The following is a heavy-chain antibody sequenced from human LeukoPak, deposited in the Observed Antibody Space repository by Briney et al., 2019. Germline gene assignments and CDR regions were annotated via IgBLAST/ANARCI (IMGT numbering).Heavy chain of an antibody. V-gene: IGHV3-7*03. CDR3: ASNTVTTA. D-gene: IGHD4-17*01. J-gene: IGHJ4*02. Sequence: GGSLRLSCAASGFTFSSYWMNWARQAPGKGLEWVASIDHNGNVNYYVDSVKGRFTISRDDAKNSLYLQMNSLRAEDTAVYYCASNTVTTAWGQGTLVTVSS. CDR2: IDHNGNVN. CDR1: GFTFSSYW.